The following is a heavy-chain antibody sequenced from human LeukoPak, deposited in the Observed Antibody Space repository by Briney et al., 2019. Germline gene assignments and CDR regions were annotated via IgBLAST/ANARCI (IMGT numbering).Heavy chain of an antibody. CDR2: IYSGGST. CDR3: ARDLRGYSGYDYFDY. J-gene: IGHJ4*02. D-gene: IGHD5-12*01. Sequence: PGGSLRLSCAASGFTVSSNYMSWVRQAPGKGLEWVSVIYSGGSTYYADSVKGRLTISRDNSKNTVNLQMNSLRAEDTAVYYCARDLRGYSGYDYFDYWGQGTLVTVSS. CDR1: GFTVSSNY. V-gene: IGHV3-66*01.